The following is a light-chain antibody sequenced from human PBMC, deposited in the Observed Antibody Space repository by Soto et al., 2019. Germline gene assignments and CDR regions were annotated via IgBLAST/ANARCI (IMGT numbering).Light chain of an antibody. CDR1: TNDVATYNL. J-gene: IGLJ2*01. V-gene: IGLV2-23*02. CDR2: EVF. Sequence: QSALTQPASVSGSPGQSITISCTGTTNDVATYNLVSWHQRHPDKAPRVIIYEVFKRPSGVSNRFSGSKSGNTASLTISGLQAEDEAEYFCCSYAGGNTFVFGGGTKLTVL. CDR3: CSYAGGNTFV.